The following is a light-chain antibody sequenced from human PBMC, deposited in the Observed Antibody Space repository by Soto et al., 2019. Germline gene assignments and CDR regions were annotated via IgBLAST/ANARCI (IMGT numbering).Light chain of an antibody. CDR3: CSNAGPYTFWV. J-gene: IGLJ3*02. CDR2: DVN. V-gene: IGLV2-11*01. Sequence: QSALTQPRSVSGSPGQSVTISCTGTNSDVGSYGFVSWYQQHPGKAPELLIYDVNKRSSGVPDRFSGSKSGNTASLTISGLQAEDDADYYCCSNAGPYTFWVFGGGTKLTVL. CDR1: NSDVGSYGF.